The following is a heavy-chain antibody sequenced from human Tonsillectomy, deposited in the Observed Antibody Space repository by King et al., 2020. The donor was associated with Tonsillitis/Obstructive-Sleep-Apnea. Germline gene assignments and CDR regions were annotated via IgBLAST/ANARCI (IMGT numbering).Heavy chain of an antibody. Sequence: VQLVESGAKVRKPGESLKLYCKGSGYSFTGYWIGWVRQMPGKGLEWMGIIYPGDSDTRYSPSFQGLVTISADKSISTAYLQWSSLKASDTAMYYCARRNSGGIVYFDYWGQGTLVSVSS. CDR1: GYSFTGYW. CDR2: IYPGDSDT. D-gene: IGHD2-15*01. J-gene: IGHJ4*02. CDR3: ARRNSGGIVYFDY. V-gene: IGHV5-51*01.